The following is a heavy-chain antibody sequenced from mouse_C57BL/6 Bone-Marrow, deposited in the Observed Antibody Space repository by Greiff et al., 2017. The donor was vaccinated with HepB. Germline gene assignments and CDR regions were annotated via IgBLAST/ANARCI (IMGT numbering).Heavy chain of an antibody. CDR1: GFTFSDYY. CDR3: ARHDDGYYPAWFAY. Sequence: EVQLVESGGGLVQPGGSLKLSCAASGFTFSDYYMYWIRQTPEKRLEWVAYISNGGGSNYYPDTVKGRFTIYRDNAKNTLYLQMSRLKSEDTAMYYCARHDDGYYPAWFAYWGQGTLVTVSA. CDR2: ISNGGGSN. V-gene: IGHV5-12*01. D-gene: IGHD2-3*01. J-gene: IGHJ3*01.